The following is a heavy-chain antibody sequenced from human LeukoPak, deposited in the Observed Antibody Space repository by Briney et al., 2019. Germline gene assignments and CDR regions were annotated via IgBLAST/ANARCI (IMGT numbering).Heavy chain of an antibody. CDR3: ARDPSEVPTAVNCFGP. CDR1: GFTFDTYT. CDR2: ISSSSTHK. D-gene: IGHD2-2*01. Sequence: GGSLRLSCAASGFTFDTYTMNWLRQAPGKGLEWVSSISSSSTHKYYADSVEGRFTISRDDAKNSIYLHMNSLRAEDTAVYYCARDPSEVPTAVNCFGPWGPGTLVTVSS. V-gene: IGHV3-21*06. J-gene: IGHJ5*02.